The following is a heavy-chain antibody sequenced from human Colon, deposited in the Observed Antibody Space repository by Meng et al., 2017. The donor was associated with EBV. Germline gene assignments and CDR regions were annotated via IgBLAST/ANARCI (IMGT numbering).Heavy chain of an antibody. Sequence: QVQLQQWGAGLLKPSETLSLTCAVYGGSFSGIYWSWIRQPPGKGLEWIGEINHSGSSSYNPSLKSRVTISVDKSKNQFSLNLSSVTAADTAVYYCARVGQWLPIDYWCQGTMVTVSA. J-gene: IGHJ4*02. CDR2: INHSGSS. CDR3: ARVGQWLPIDY. V-gene: IGHV4-34*01. D-gene: IGHD6-19*01. CDR1: GGSFSGIY.